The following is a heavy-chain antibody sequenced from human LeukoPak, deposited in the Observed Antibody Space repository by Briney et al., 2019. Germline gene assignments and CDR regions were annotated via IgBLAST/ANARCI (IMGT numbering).Heavy chain of an antibody. J-gene: IGHJ4*02. CDR3: ARVWLDKGRSGYRNFDY. V-gene: IGHV3-7*01. CDR1: GFSFSTYW. CDR2: MKQDGSER. D-gene: IGHD3-22*01. Sequence: GGALRLSCADSGFSFSTYWMGWARQAPGEGWEWVANMKQDGSERHYVDSVKGRFTISRDNAENSLYLQMNSLRAEDTAVYYCARVWLDKGRSGYRNFDYWGQGSLVIVSS.